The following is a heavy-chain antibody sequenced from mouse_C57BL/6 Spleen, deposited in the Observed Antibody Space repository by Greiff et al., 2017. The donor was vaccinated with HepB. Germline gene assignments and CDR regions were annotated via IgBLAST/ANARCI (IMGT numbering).Heavy chain of an antibody. J-gene: IGHJ2*01. CDR2: IDPEDGDT. CDR3: TGYDYEGDYLDD. V-gene: IGHV14-1*01. CDR1: GFNIKDYY. D-gene: IGHD2-4*01. Sequence: EVQLQQSGAELVRPGASVKLSCTASGFNIKDYYMHWVKQRPEQGLEWIGRIDPEDGDTEYAPKFQGKATMTADTSSNTAYLQLSSLTSEDTAVYYGTGYDYEGDYLDDWGQGTTLTVSS.